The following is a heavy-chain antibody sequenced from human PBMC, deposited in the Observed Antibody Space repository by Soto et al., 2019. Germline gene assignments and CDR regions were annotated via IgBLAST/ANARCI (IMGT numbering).Heavy chain of an antibody. J-gene: IGHJ6*02. Sequence: SQTLSLTCVGSGDTVSSNSVAWNWVRQSPSRGLEWLGRTYYRSRWYSDYAVSVRSRIDINADTSKNQVSLQLNSVTPEDTAVYYCARAEEDSDYYYYGMDVWGQGTTVTVSS. CDR3: ARAEEDSDYYYYGMDV. V-gene: IGHV6-1*01. D-gene: IGHD2-15*01. CDR1: GDTVSSNSVA. CDR2: TYYRSRWYS.